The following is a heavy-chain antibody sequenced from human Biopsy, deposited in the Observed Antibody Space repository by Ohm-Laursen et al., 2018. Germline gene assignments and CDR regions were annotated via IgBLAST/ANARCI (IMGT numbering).Heavy chain of an antibody. CDR2: ISPKSGGT. D-gene: IGHD6-19*01. Sequence: SVKVSCKTSGYTFTSYEINWVRQAPGQGLEWMGWISPKSGGTNYAQKFQGNITMTKNTSMSTAYMEMSRLRSDDTAVYYCALQSVAQMKNFDYWGQGTLVTVSS. V-gene: IGHV1-2*02. CDR3: ALQSVAQMKNFDY. CDR1: GYTFTSYE. J-gene: IGHJ4*02.